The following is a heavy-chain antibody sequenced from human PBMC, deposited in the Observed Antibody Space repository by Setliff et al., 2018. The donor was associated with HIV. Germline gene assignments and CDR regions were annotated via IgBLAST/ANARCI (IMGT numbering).Heavy chain of an antibody. CDR1: GFTVSRYY. J-gene: IGHJ3*02. CDR2: IYSGGTT. D-gene: IGHD3-22*01. CDR3: ARIYDSSAYYPHDAFDI. V-gene: IGHV3-53*01. Sequence: GGSLRLSCAASGFTVSRYYMSWVRQAPGKGLEWVSIIYSGGTTYYADSVKGRFIISRHNSNNTLYLQMNSLRAEDTAVYYCARIYDSSAYYPHDAFDIRGQGTMVTVSS.